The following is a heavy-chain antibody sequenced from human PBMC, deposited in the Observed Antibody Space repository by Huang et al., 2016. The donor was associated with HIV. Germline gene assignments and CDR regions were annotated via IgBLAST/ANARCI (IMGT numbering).Heavy chain of an antibody. V-gene: IGHV1-24*01. D-gene: IGHD3-22*01. Sequence: QVQLVQSGAEVKKPGASVKVSCKVSGYTLTELSMQWVRQAPGKGLEWLGGFDPEEWETIYAQKFQGRVTMTEDTSTDTAYMELSSLRSEDTAVYYCATVYRRFRNHDSGDYYFDYWDQGTLVTVSS. CDR2: FDPEEWET. CDR3: ATVYRRFRNHDSGDYYFDY. J-gene: IGHJ4*02. CDR1: GYTLTELS.